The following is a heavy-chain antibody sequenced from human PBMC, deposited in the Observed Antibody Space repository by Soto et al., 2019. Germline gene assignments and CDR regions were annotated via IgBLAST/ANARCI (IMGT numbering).Heavy chain of an antibody. CDR1: GGSISSYY. Sequence: SETLSLTCTVSGGSISSYYWSWIRQPPGKGLEWIGYIYYSGSTNYNPSLKSRVTISVDTSKNQFSLKLSSVTAADTAVYYCASIYYDSSGYYLDYWGQGTLVTVSS. V-gene: IGHV4-59*01. J-gene: IGHJ4*02. CDR3: ASIYYDSSGYYLDY. CDR2: IYYSGST. D-gene: IGHD3-22*01.